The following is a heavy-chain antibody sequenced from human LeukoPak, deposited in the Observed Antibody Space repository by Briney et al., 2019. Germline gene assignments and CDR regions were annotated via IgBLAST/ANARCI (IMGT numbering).Heavy chain of an antibody. CDR3: ARDRPYDY. V-gene: IGHV3-21*01. CDR1: GFTFSSYS. CDR2: ISGSSTYI. Sequence: PGGSPRLSCAASGFTFSSYSMTWVRQAPGKGLEWVSFISGSSTYINYADAVKGRFTISRDNAKNSLYLQMNSLRAEDTAVYYCARDRPYDYWGQGTLVTVSS. J-gene: IGHJ4*02.